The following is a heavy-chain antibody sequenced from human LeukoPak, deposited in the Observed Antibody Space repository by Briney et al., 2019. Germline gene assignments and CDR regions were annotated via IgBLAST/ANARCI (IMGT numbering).Heavy chain of an antibody. CDR2: IVVGSGNT. V-gene: IGHV1-58*01. Sequence: GASVKVSCKTSGFTFSSSAVQWVRQARGQRLEWIGWIVVGSGNTNYAQKFQERVTITRDTSTATAYMELSSLRSEDTAVYYCAADRQCSSTRCHPYNFDYWGQGTLVTVSS. CDR3: AADRQCSSTRCHPYNFDY. D-gene: IGHD2-2*01. CDR1: GFTFSSSA. J-gene: IGHJ4*02.